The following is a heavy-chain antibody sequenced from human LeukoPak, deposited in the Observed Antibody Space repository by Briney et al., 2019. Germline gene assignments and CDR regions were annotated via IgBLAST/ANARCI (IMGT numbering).Heavy chain of an antibody. Sequence: ASVKVSCKASGYNFVGYYIHWVRQAPGQGLEWMGRINPRDGETNFAQKFQGRVTMTEDTSTDTAYMELSSLRSEDTAVYYCATLKHYYYYMDVWGKGTTVTVSS. J-gene: IGHJ6*03. CDR2: INPRDGET. V-gene: IGHV1-2*06. CDR1: GYNFVGYY. CDR3: ATLKHYYYYMDV.